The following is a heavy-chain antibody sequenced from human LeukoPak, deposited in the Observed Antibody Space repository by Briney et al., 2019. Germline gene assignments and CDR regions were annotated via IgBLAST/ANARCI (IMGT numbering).Heavy chain of an antibody. CDR3: AKSTLNYYDRSGHDDFDI. J-gene: IGHJ3*02. V-gene: IGHV3-33*06. CDR2: IWYDGSNK. Sequence: QPGRSLRLSCAASGFTFSSYGMHGVRQAPGKGLEWVAVIWYDGSNKYYADSVKGRFTISRDNSKNTLYLQMNSLRAEDTAVYYCAKSTLNYYDRSGHDDFDIWGQGTMVTVSS. CDR1: GFTFSSYG. D-gene: IGHD3-22*01.